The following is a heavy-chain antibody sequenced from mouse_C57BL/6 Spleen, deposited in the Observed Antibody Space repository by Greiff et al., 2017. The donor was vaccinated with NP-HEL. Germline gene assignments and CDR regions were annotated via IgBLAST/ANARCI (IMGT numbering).Heavy chain of an antibody. J-gene: IGHJ4*01. Sequence: QVQLKQSGPELVKPGASVKISCKASGYSFTSYYIHWVKQRPGQGLEWIGWIYPGSGNTKYNEKFKGKATLTADTSSSTAYMQLSSLTSEDSAVYYCAMGPFYAMDYWGQGTSVTVSS. CDR1: GYSFTSYY. V-gene: IGHV1-66*01. CDR2: IYPGSGNT. CDR3: AMGPFYAMDY.